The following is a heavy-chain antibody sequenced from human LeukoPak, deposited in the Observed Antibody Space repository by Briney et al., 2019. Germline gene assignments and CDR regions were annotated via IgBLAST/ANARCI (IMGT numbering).Heavy chain of an antibody. J-gene: IGHJ4*02. CDR1: GFTFSSYA. D-gene: IGHD3-22*01. CDR3: AKPGDYYDSSGYYWGLFDY. Sequence: GGSLRLSCAASGFTFSSYAMSWVRQAPGKGLEWVSAISGSGGSTYYADSVKSRFTISRDNSKNTLYLQMNSLRAEDTAVYYCAKPGDYYDSSGYYWGLFDYWGQGTLVTVSS. V-gene: IGHV3-23*01. CDR2: ISGSGGST.